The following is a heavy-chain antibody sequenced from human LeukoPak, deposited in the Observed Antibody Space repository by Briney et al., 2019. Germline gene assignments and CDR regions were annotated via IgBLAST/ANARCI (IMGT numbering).Heavy chain of an antibody. V-gene: IGHV1-2*02. CDR3: ARGREYCSSTSCKGWFDP. CDR2: INPNSGGT. J-gene: IGHJ5*02. Sequence: ASVKVSCKASGYIFTDYYMHWVRQAPGQGLEWMGWINPNSGGTNYAQKFQGRVTMTRDTSISTAYMELSRLRSDDTAVYYCARGREYCSSTSCKGWFDPWGQGTLVTVSS. CDR1: GYIFTDYY. D-gene: IGHD2-2*01.